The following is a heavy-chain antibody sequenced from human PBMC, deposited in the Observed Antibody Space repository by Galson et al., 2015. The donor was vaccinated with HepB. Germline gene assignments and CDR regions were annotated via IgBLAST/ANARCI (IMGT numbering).Heavy chain of an antibody. CDR1: GFTFSSYW. V-gene: IGHV3-74*01. J-gene: IGHJ4*02. CDR3: ARAVGTSRAVGTTIRGVGY. D-gene: IGHD1-7*01. Sequence: SLRLSCAASGFTFSSYWMHWVRQAPGKGLVWVSRINSDGSSTNYADSVKGRFTISRDNAKNTLYLHMNSLRAEDTAVYYCARAVGTSRAVGTTIRGVGYWGQGTLVTVSS. CDR2: INSDGSST.